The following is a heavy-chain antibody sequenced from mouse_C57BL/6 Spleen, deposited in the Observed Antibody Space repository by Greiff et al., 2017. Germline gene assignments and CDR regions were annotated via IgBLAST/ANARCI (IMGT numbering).Heavy chain of an antibody. CDR1: GYTFTSYG. J-gene: IGHJ3*01. V-gene: IGHV1-81*01. D-gene: IGHD1-1*01. Sequence: VQLQQSGAELARPGASVKLSCKASGYTFTSYGISWVKQRTGQGLEWIGEIYPRSGNTYYNEKFKGKATLTADKSSSTAYMELRSLTSEDSAVYFCALITTVVEGFAYWGQGTLVTVSA. CDR3: ALITTVVEGFAY. CDR2: IYPRSGNT.